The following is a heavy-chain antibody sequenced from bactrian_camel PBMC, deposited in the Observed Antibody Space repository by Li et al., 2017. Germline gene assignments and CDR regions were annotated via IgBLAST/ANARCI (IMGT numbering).Heavy chain of an antibody. CDR3: AAERIHTSGPVFFCFQQYKY. CDR2: IEGDGTT. CDR1: GVSDNRYH. V-gene: IGHV3S53*01. D-gene: IGHD2*01. J-gene: IGHJ4*01. Sequence: HVQLVESGGGSVQAGGSPRLSCRGSGVSDNRYHMAWFREAPGKEREGVAAIEGDGTTNYSDSVKGRFTISDDKAKGTVYLQMNSLTPEDTAVYFCAAERIHTSGPVFFCFQQYKYWGNGTQVTVS.